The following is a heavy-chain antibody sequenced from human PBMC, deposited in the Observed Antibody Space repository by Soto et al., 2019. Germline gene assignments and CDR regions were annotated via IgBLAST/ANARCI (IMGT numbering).Heavy chain of an antibody. CDR2: IYYSGST. V-gene: IGHV4-39*01. J-gene: IGHJ4*02. D-gene: IGHD3-10*01. CDR1: GCSISSSSYY. CDR3: ARGAGSYLIALRLNYFDY. Sequence: SETLSLTCTVSGCSISSSSYYWGWIRQPPGKGLEWIGSIYYSGSTYYNPSLKSRVTISVDTSKNQFSLKLSSVTAADTAVYYCARGAGSYLIALRLNYFDYWGQGTLVTVSS.